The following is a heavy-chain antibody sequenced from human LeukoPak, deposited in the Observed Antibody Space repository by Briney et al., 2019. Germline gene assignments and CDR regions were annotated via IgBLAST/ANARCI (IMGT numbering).Heavy chain of an antibody. CDR2: IYYSGDT. CDR3: ARRSASWRPFDP. CDR1: GDSISSYY. Sequence: PSETLSLTCTVSGDSISSYYWSWIRQPPGKGLEWIGHIYYSGDTNYNPSLKSRVTISVDTSKNQFSLKLNSVTAADTAVYYCARRSASWRPFDPWGQGTPVTVSS. J-gene: IGHJ5*02. D-gene: IGHD3-3*01. V-gene: IGHV4-59*08.